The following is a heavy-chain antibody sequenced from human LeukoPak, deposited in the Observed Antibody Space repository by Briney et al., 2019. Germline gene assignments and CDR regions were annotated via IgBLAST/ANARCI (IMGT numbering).Heavy chain of an antibody. V-gene: IGHV3-23*01. Sequence: PGGSLRLSCAASGFTFSIYGMCWVRQAPGRGLEWVSAMSGSGGSTYYADSVKGRFTISRDNSKNSLYLQTNSLRAEDTAFYYCARSGYSSSWYMFWGQGSLVTVSS. CDR3: ARSGYSSSWYMF. D-gene: IGHD6-13*01. CDR1: GFTFSIYG. CDR2: MSGSGGST. J-gene: IGHJ4*02.